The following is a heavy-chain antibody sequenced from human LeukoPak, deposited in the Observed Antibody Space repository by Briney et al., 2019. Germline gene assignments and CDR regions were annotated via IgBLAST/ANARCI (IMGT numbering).Heavy chain of an antibody. CDR3: ATVDCGGDCSSY. Sequence: ASVKVSCKVSGYTLTELSMHWVRQAPGKGLEWMGGFDPEDGETIYAQKFQGRVTMTEDTSTDTAYMELSSLRSEDTAVYYCATVDCGGDCSSYWGQGTLVTVSS. J-gene: IGHJ4*02. CDR1: GYTLTELS. V-gene: IGHV1-24*01. CDR2: FDPEDGET. D-gene: IGHD2-21*02.